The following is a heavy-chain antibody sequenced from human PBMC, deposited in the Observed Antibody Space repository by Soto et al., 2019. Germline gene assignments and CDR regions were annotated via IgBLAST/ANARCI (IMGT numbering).Heavy chain of an antibody. Sequence: AVAWFNIVGFGGRCIIKAPGKGLEWVSSIIGSGGRIYYADSVKGRFTNSRDNSKNTLYLQMNSLRAEDAAVYYCAKDEVRRWHGDSWGQGLQVT. V-gene: IGHV3-23*01. CDR3: AKDEVRRWHGDS. CDR1: WFNIVGFG. J-gene: IGHJ4*02. D-gene: IGHD2-15*01. CDR2: IIGSGGRI.